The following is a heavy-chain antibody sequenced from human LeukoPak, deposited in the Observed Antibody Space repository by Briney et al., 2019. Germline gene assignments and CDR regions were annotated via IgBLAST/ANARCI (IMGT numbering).Heavy chain of an antibody. CDR2: ISYDGSDE. V-gene: IGHV3-30*18. CDR3: AKDGGFIAVAGPFDY. J-gene: IGHJ4*02. D-gene: IGHD6-19*01. CDR1: GFTFSSFG. Sequence: GGSLRLSCAASGFTFSSFGIHWVRQAPGKGLEWVSIISYDGSDEYYAESVKGRFTISRDNSKNTLYLQMNSLRAEDTAVYYCAKDGGFIAVAGPFDYWGQGTLVTVSS.